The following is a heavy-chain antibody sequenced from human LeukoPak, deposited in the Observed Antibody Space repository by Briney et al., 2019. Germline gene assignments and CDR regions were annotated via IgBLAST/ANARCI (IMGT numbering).Heavy chain of an antibody. CDR3: AKVPTSFYTASWGFDN. D-gene: IGHD5-18*01. Sequence: GGSLRLPCAASGFTFSSYAMSWVRQAPGKGLEWVSATSGSESSTYYADSVRGRFTISRDNSKNTLYLQMNSLRSEDTAVYYCAKVPTSFYTASWGFDNWGQGTLVTVSS. J-gene: IGHJ4*02. V-gene: IGHV3-23*01. CDR1: GFTFSSYA. CDR2: TSGSESST.